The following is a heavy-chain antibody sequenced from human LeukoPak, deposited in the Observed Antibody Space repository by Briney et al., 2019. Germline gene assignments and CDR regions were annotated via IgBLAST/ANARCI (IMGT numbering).Heavy chain of an antibody. CDR1: GFTVSSTY. CDR2: YSGGTT. CDR3: ASGTQLWHGGY. Sequence: GRSLRPSCAASGFTVSSTYMSWVRQAPGKGLEWVSVYSGGTTYYADSVKGRLTISRDNSKNTLYLQMNSLRAEDTAVYYCASGTQLWHGGYWGQGTLVTVSS. J-gene: IGHJ4*02. D-gene: IGHD5-18*01. V-gene: IGHV3-66*02.